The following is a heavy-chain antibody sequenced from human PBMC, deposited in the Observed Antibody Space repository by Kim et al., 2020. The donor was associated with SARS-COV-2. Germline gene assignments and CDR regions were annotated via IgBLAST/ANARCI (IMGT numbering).Heavy chain of an antibody. V-gene: IGHV3-11*04. CDR3: ARDEAQQWLVLEGPDY. Sequence: GGSLRLSCAASGFTFSDYYMSWIRQAPGKGLEWVSYISSSCSTIYYSDSVKGRFTISRDNAKNSLYLQMNSLRAEDTAVYYCARDEAQQWLVLEGPDYWGQGTLVTVSS. CDR1: GFTFSDYY. D-gene: IGHD6-19*01. J-gene: IGHJ4*02. CDR2: ISSSCSTI.